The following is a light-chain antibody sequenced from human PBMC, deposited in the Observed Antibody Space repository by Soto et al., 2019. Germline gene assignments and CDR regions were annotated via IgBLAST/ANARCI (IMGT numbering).Light chain of an antibody. Sequence: QSVLTQSPSASASLGASVKLTCTLSSGHSNYAIAWHQQQSEKGPRYLMKLNSDGSHSKGDGIPDRFSGSSSGAERYLNIASLQSEDEADYYCQTWGSGIVVFGGGTKLTDL. CDR3: QTWGSGIVV. V-gene: IGLV4-69*01. CDR1: SGHSNYA. J-gene: IGLJ2*01. CDR2: LNSDGSH.